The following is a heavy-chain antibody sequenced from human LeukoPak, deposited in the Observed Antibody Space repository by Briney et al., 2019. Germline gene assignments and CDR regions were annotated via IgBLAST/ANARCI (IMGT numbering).Heavy chain of an antibody. CDR3: ARDQEGFDY. CDR2: IYPWDGST. Sequence: ASVKVSCKASGYTFTNNYLHWVRQAPGQGLEWMGMIYPWDGSTSYAQNFQGRVTVTRDTSTTTVHMELRGLRSEDTAVYYCARDQEGFDYWGQGTAVTVSS. J-gene: IGHJ4*02. CDR1: GYTFTNNY. V-gene: IGHV1-46*01.